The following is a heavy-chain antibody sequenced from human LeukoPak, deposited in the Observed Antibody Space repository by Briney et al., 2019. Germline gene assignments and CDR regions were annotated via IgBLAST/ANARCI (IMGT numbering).Heavy chain of an antibody. CDR1: GGTFSSYA. V-gene: IGHV1-69*01. CDR2: IIPIFGTA. CDR3: ARVGSSGRGYFDL. D-gene: IGHD3-22*01. Sequence: SVKVSCKASGGTFSSYAISWVRQAPGQGLEWMGGIIPIFGTANYAQKFQGRDTITADESTSTAYMELSSLRSEDTAVYYCARVGSSGRGYFDLWGRGTLVTVSS. J-gene: IGHJ2*01.